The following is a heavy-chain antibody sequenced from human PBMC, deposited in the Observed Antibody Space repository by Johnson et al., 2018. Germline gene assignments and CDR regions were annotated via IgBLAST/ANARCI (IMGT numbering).Heavy chain of an antibody. J-gene: IGHJ4*02. Sequence: QVQLVESGGGLVKPGGSLRLSCAASGFTFSDYYMGWIRQAPGKGLEWVSYITYSVGTIYYADSVRGRFTISRDNAKNSLYLQMDSLRADDTAVYFCARDLRGDYLLDYWGQGTLVTVSS. CDR2: ITYSVGTI. CDR1: GFTFSDYY. D-gene: IGHD4-17*01. CDR3: ARDLRGDYLLDY. V-gene: IGHV3-11*01.